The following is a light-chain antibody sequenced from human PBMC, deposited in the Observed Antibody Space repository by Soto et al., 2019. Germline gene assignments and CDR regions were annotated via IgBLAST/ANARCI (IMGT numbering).Light chain of an antibody. V-gene: IGLV2-8*01. CDR3: TSYVGSDIWV. CDR1: SSDVGAYKY. Sequence: QSVLTQPPSASGSPGKSVTISCTGTSSDVGAYKYVSWYQQYPGKAPKLMIYEVSRRPSGVPDRFSGSKSGNTASLTVSGLQAEDEADYYCTSYVGSDIWVFGGGTKVTVL. CDR2: EVS. J-gene: IGLJ3*02.